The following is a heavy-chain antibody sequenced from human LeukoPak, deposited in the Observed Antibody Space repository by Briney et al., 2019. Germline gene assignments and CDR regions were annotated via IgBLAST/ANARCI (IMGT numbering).Heavy chain of an antibody. V-gene: IGHV3-21*01. CDR3: ARVPQWLAHVYYYYYMDV. CDR2: ISSSSSYI. CDR1: GFTFSSYS. D-gene: IGHD6-19*01. J-gene: IGHJ6*03. Sequence: PGGSLRLSCAASGFTFSSYSMNWVRQAPGKGLEWVSSISSSSSYIYYADSVKGRFTISRDNAKNSLYLQMNSLRAEDTAVYYCARVPQWLAHVYYYYYMDVWGKGTTVTVSS.